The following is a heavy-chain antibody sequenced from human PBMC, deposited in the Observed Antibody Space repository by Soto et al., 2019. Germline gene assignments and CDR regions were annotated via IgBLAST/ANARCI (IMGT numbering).Heavy chain of an antibody. J-gene: IGHJ3*01. V-gene: IGHV3-48*01. D-gene: IGHD2-15*01. CDR1: GFTFSTYS. Sequence: EVQLVESGGGLVQPGGSLRLSCAASGFTFSTYSMNWVRQAPGKGLEWVSYIISSSDSIYYADSVKGRFTISRDNAKNALYVQMDSLRAEDTAVYYCAGDVVAASPGDAFDLWCQGTTVTVSS. CDR3: AGDVVAASPGDAFDL. CDR2: IISSSDSI.